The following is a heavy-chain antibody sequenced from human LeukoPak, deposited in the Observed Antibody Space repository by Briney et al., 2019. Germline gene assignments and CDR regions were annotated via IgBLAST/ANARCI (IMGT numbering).Heavy chain of an antibody. CDR1: GFTFSSYG. J-gene: IGHJ6*02. CDR2: ISGSGGTT. CDR3: AKDRGSGSYKYYYYFYGMDV. D-gene: IGHD3-10*01. Sequence: GGSLRLSCAASGFTFSSYGMRWVRQAPGKGLEWVSGISGSGGTTYYADSVKGRFTISRDNSKNTLYLQMTSLRAEDTAVYYCAKDRGSGSYKYYYYFYGMDVWGQGTTVTVSS. V-gene: IGHV3-23*01.